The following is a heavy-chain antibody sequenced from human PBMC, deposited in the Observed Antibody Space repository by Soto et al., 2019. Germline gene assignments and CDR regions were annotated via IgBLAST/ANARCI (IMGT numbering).Heavy chain of an antibody. CDR1: GFTFSSFW. V-gene: IGHV3-7*01. CDR2: IKQDGSEK. Sequence: PGGSLRLSCAASGFTFSSFWMSWVRQAPGKGLEGVANIKQDGSEKYYVDSVKGRFTISRDNAKNSLYLQMNRLRVEDTAVYYCARGGTYSYGHQDYWGQGTLVTVSS. D-gene: IGHD5-18*01. J-gene: IGHJ4*02. CDR3: ARGGTYSYGHQDY.